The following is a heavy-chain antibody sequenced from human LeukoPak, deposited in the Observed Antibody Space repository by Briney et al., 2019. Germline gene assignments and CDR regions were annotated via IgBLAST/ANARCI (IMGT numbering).Heavy chain of an antibody. Sequence: GGSLRLSCAASGFTFSSYSMNWVRQAPEKGLEWVSSISSYSTYVYYADSVKGRFTISTDNAKNSLYLQMNSLRAEDTAVYYCARGGSDNLNDGYYWGQGTLVTVSS. D-gene: IGHD1-20*01. CDR1: GFTFSSYS. CDR3: ARGGSDNLNDGYY. CDR2: ISSYSTYV. J-gene: IGHJ4*02. V-gene: IGHV3-21*01.